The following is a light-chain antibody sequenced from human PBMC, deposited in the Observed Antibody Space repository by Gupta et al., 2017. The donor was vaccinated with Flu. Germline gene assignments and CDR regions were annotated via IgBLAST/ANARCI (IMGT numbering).Light chain of an antibody. V-gene: IGLV1-44*01. CDR1: FANVGSDS. CDR3: AAWDDGGGGPL. J-gene: IGLJ2*01. CDR2: GNN. Sequence: VSLPCLGRFANVGSDSIDWYHQVPGMAPKLLIYGNNQRPAGVPDRFSDSRSGTSASLAISGLQPEDAGVYYCAAWDDGGGGPLFGGG.